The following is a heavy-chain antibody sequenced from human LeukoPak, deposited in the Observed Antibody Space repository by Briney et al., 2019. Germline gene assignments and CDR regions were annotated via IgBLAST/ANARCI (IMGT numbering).Heavy chain of an antibody. D-gene: IGHD1/OR15-1a*01. CDR2: MSPRGDT. CDR3: ARNKQIDA. J-gene: IGHJ5*02. CDR1: GHSIGSAYY. V-gene: IGHV4-38-2*01. Sequence: SETLSLTCAVSGHSIGSAYYWGWIRQPPGKGLEWIGSMSPRGDTYHNPSLKSRVTMSIDTSENQFSLKLNSVTAADTAVYYCARNKQIDAWGQGTLVTVSS.